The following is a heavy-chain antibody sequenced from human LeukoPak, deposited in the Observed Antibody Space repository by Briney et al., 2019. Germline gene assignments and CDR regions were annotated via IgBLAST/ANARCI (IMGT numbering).Heavy chain of an antibody. D-gene: IGHD6-13*01. CDR2: IYHSGST. CDR3: ARRGMFYRSTFFDY. J-gene: IGHJ4*02. CDR1: GGSISSGGYS. V-gene: IGHV4-30-2*02. Sequence: PSETLSLTCAVSGGSISSGGYSWSWIRQPSGKGLEWIGYIYHSGSTYYNPSLKSRVTISVDTSKNQFSLNLSSVTAADTAVYYCARRGMFYRSTFFDYWGQGTLVTVSS.